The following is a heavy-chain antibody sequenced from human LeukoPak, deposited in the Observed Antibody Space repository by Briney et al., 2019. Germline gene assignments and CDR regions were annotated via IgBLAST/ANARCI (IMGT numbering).Heavy chain of an antibody. CDR3: GKPRGRYSVCELYLDYFVY. CDR1: GFTFSSYA. V-gene: IGHV3-23*01. J-gene: IGHJ4*02. CDR2: ISGSGGST. Sequence: GGSLRLSCAASGFTFSSYAMSWVRQAPGKGLEWVFDISGSGGSTYYADSVKGRFTISRDNSKNTLYLQMNSLSAEDAAVYYCGKPRGRYSVCELYLDYFVYWGQGTLVTVSS. D-gene: IGHD5/OR15-5a*01.